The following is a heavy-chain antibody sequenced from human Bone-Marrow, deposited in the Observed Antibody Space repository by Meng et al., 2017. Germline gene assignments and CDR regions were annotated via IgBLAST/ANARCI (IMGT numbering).Heavy chain of an antibody. V-gene: IGHV1-69*02. CDR2: IIPILGIA. J-gene: IGHJ3*02. CDR1: GYTLTELS. CDR3: ARPGYYYDSSGQRNAFDI. D-gene: IGHD3-22*01. Sequence: SVKVSCKVSGYTLTELSMHWVRQAPGKGLEWMGRIIPILGIANYAQKFQGRVTITADKSTSTAYMELSSLRSEDTAVYYCARPGYYYDSSGQRNAFDIWGQGTMVTVSS.